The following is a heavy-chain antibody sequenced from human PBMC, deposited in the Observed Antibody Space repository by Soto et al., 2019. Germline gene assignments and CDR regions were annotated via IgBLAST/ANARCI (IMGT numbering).Heavy chain of an antibody. CDR3: ARRLWNYYFDP. CDR1: GGSISSGGYS. CDR2: IYHSGST. V-gene: IGHV4-30-2*03. J-gene: IGHJ5*02. D-gene: IGHD1-7*01. Sequence: TLSLTCAVSGGSISSGGYSWSWIRQPPGKGLEWIGYIYHSGSTYYNPSLKSRVTISVDTSKNQFSLKLSSVTAADTAVYYCARRLWNYYFDPWGQGSLVTVSS.